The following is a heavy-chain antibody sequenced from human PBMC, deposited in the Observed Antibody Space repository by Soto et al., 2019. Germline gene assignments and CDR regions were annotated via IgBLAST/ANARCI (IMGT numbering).Heavy chain of an antibody. CDR1: GGTFNTYA. J-gene: IGHJ4*02. Sequence: QVQLVQSGAEMKKPGSSVKVSCQSSGGTFNTYAMNWVRQAPGQGPEWMGDISPMFGAANYAPKFQGRVTITADESTGTSYMQLSSLTSEDTAIYFCEREVQVHTPAFVYWGQGTLVTVSS. V-gene: IGHV1-69*19. D-gene: IGHD3-10*01. CDR3: EREVQVHTPAFVY. CDR2: ISPMFGAA.